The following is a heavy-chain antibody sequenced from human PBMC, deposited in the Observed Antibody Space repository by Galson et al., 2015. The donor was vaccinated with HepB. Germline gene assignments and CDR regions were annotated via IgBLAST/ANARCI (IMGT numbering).Heavy chain of an antibody. Sequence: SLRLSCAASGFTFSSYSMNWVRQAPGKGLEWVSSISSSSSYIYYADSVKGRFTISRDNAKNSLYLQMNSLRAEDTAVYYCARDRVPAAVLSDAFDIWGQGTMVTVSS. V-gene: IGHV3-21*01. CDR1: GFTFSSYS. D-gene: IGHD2-2*01. J-gene: IGHJ3*02. CDR3: ARDRVPAAVLSDAFDI. CDR2: ISSSSSYI.